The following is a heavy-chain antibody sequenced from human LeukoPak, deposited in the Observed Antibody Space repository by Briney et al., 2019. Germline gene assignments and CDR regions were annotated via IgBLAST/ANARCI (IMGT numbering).Heavy chain of an antibody. CDR2: FDPVDGET. Sequence: GASVKVSCKVSGYMLHELSMHWVRQAPGKGLEWMGGFDPVDGETIYAQKFQGRVTMTRNTSISTAYMELSSLGSDDTAVYYCAREGQEARAGWWGGGSDDVEASKPYEYWGQGTLITVSS. D-gene: IGHD2-15*01. V-gene: IGHV1-24*01. CDR1: GYMLHELS. CDR3: AREGQEARAGWWGGGSDDVEASKPYEY. J-gene: IGHJ4*02.